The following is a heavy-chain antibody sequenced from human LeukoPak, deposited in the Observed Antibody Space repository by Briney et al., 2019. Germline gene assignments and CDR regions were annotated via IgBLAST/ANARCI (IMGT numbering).Heavy chain of an antibody. D-gene: IGHD1-26*01. CDR2: ISYDGSNK. CDR3: ARGQGGSYYGGGFDY. Sequence: GRSLRLSCAASGFTFSSYAMHWVRQAPGKGLEWVAVISYDGSNKYYADSVKGRFTISRDNSKNTLYLQMNSLRAEDTAVYYCARGQGGSYYGGGFDYWGQGTLVTVSS. CDR1: GFTFSSYA. J-gene: IGHJ4*02. V-gene: IGHV3-30-3*01.